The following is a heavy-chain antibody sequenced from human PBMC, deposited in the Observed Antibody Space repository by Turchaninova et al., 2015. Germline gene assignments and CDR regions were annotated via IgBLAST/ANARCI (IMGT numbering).Heavy chain of an antibody. CDR2: ICSSSPYI. V-gene: IGHV3-21*01. CDR1: GFTFSSYS. Sequence: EVQLVESGGGLVKPGGSLRLSCAASGFTFSSYSLNWVRPAPGKGLEVVSSICSSSPYIHHAEPVGGRFTISGDNAKNSLFLQMNSLRAEDTAVYVCARGDGSGRPHYYYYMDVWGKGTTVTVSS. CDR3: ARGDGSGRPHYYYYMDV. J-gene: IGHJ6*03. D-gene: IGHD3-10*01.